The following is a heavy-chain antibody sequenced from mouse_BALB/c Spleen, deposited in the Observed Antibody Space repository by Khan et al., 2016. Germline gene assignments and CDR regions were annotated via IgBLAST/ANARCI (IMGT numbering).Heavy chain of an antibody. CDR1: GYTFTSYW. CDR3: VSYYGSSYYAMDY. V-gene: IGHV1-7*01. D-gene: IGHD1-1*01. CDR2: INPSTGYT. J-gene: IGHJ4*01. Sequence: QVQLQQSGAELAKPGASVKMSCKASGYTFTSYWMHWVKQRPGQGLEWIGYINPSTGYTEYNQKFKDKATLTADKSSSTAYMQLSSLTSEDSAVYYWVSYYGSSYYAMDYWGQGTSVTVSS.